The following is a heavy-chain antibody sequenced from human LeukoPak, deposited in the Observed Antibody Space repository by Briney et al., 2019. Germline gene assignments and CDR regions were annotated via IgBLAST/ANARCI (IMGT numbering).Heavy chain of an antibody. D-gene: IGHD3-22*01. Sequence: GGSLRLSCAASGFTFSSYGMHWVRQAPGKGLEWVAVISYDGSNKYYADSVKGRFTISRDNAKNSLYLQMNSLRAEDTAVYYCARAYYYDSSGSRTFEYWGQGTLVTVSS. V-gene: IGHV3-30*03. CDR2: ISYDGSNK. CDR1: GFTFSSYG. CDR3: ARAYYYDSSGSRTFEY. J-gene: IGHJ4*02.